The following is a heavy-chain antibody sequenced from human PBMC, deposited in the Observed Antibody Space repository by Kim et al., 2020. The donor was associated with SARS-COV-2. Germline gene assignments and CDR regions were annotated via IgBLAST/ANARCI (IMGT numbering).Heavy chain of an antibody. D-gene: IGHD2-2*01. CDR1: GFTFSSYA. Sequence: GGSLRLSCAASGFTFSSYAMSWVRQAPGKGLEWVSAISGSGGSTYYADSVKGRFTISRDNSKNTLYLQMNSLRAEDTAVYYCAKDRLRGCSSTSCYLDWFDPWGQGTLVTVSS. J-gene: IGHJ5*02. CDR3: AKDRLRGCSSTSCYLDWFDP. CDR2: ISGSGGST. V-gene: IGHV3-23*01.